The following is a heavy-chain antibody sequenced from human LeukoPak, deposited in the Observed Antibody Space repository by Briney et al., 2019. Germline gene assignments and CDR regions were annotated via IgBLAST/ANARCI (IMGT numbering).Heavy chain of an antibody. CDR1: GGSISSYY. CDR2: IYYSGST. CDR3: ARQWPVRYPRNYYYGMDV. D-gene: IGHD6-19*01. Sequence: SETLSLTCTVSGGSISSYYWSWIRQPPGKGLEWIGYIYYSGSTNYNPSLKSRVTISVDTSKNQFSLKLSSVTAADTAVYYCARQWPVRYPRNYYYGMDVWGQGTTVTVSS. J-gene: IGHJ6*02. V-gene: IGHV4-59*08.